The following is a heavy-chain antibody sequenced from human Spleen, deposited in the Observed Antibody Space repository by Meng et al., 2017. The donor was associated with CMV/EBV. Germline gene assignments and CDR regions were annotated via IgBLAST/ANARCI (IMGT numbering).Heavy chain of an antibody. CDR1: GGTFSSYS. Sequence: SVQVSCKASGGTFSSYSVSWVRQAPGQGLEWMGRITPMIDKTNYAQTFQGRLTLYADESTGTVYMELSSLRSEDTAVYYCARLDILESYFYYGMDVWGQGTTVTV. D-gene: IGHD3-9*01. V-gene: IGHV1-69*02. CDR3: ARLDILESYFYYGMDV. J-gene: IGHJ6*02. CDR2: ITPMIDKT.